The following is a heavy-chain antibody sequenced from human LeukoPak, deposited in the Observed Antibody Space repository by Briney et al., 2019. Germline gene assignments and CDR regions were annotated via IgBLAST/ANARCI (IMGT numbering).Heavy chain of an antibody. Sequence: GASVTVSFKSSVYTFTSFHIHWVRQAPGQGREGMGWINPNGGGTIYAPKFQGRVTMPRDTSISTAYMELSSLRSDDTAVFYCARSHDYTNYVGPWGQGTLVTVSS. D-gene: IGHD4-11*01. CDR2: INPNGGGT. CDR3: ARSHDYTNYVGP. V-gene: IGHV1-2*02. CDR1: VYTFTSFH. J-gene: IGHJ5*02.